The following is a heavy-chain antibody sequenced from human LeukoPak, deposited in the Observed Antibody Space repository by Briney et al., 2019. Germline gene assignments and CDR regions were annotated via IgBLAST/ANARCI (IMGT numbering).Heavy chain of an antibody. Sequence: PGGSLRLSCVASGFTFSSYWMSWVRQAPGKGLEWVANIKQDGSEKYYVDSVKGRFTISRDNAKNSLYLQMNSLRAEDTAVYYCARDPAARTTIQPFWFDPWGQGTLVTVSS. CDR3: ARDPAARTTIQPFWFDP. D-gene: IGHD4-17*01. CDR2: IKQDGSEK. CDR1: GFTFSSYW. V-gene: IGHV3-7*01. J-gene: IGHJ5*02.